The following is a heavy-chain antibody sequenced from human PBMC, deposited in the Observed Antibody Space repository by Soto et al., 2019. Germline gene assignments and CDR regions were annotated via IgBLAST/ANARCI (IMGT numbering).Heavy chain of an antibody. J-gene: IGHJ6*02. CDR1: GGTLNSYA. Sequence: QVQLVQSGVEVKKPGSSVKVSCKASGGTLNSYAIDWVRQAPGQGLEWMGGIIPIFGNTYYAQRLQGKVKLTADESTRTAYMELSTLTSEHTAVYYCARGTVTGSEYNFYYYGMDVWGQGTTVIVSS. CDR2: IIPIFGNT. V-gene: IGHV1-69*12. D-gene: IGHD1-1*01. CDR3: ARGTVTGSEYNFYYYGMDV.